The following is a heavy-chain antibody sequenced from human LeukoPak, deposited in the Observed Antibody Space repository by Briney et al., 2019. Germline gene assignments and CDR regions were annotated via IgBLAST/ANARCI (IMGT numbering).Heavy chain of an antibody. J-gene: IGHJ4*02. CDR2: ISAYTGET. D-gene: IGHD7-27*01. Sequence: ASVKVSCKPSVNIFPKYGVNWVRQAPGRGLEWMGWISAYTGETVYAPDPQDRVTMTTDTSTNTAYMDLRSLRSDDTAFYFCALTDTDDFLDSWGQGTLVAVSS. CDR3: ALTDTDDFLDS. V-gene: IGHV1-18*01. CDR1: VNIFPKYG.